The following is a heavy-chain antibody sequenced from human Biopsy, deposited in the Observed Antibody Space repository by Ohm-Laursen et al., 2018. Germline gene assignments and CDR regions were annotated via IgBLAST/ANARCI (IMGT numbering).Heavy chain of an antibody. CDR3: ARGSPRRVSIFEASIYWFDT. V-gene: IGHV3-9*01. J-gene: IGHJ5*02. Sequence: SLRLSCAAPGFKFDDYGMNWVRQVPGKGLEWVSRISWNSGSIGYVDSVKGRFTISRDNAKNSLYLQMNSLKAEDTAVYYCARGSPRRVSIFEASIYWFDTWGQGTLVTVSS. CDR1: GFKFDDYG. CDR2: ISWNSGSI. D-gene: IGHD6-6*01.